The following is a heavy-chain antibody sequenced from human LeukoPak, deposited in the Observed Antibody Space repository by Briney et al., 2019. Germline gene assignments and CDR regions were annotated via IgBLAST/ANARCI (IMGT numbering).Heavy chain of an antibody. CDR1: GGTFSSYA. J-gene: IGHJ3*02. V-gene: IGHV1-69*04. CDR3: ARDGSSSWKYSDAFDI. D-gene: IGHD6-13*01. Sequence: VASVKVSCKASGGTFSSYAISWVRQAPGQGLEWMGRIIPILGIANYAQKFQGRVTIAADKSTSTAYMEPSSLRSEDTAVYYCARDGSSSWKYSDAFDIWGQGTMVTVSS. CDR2: IIPILGIA.